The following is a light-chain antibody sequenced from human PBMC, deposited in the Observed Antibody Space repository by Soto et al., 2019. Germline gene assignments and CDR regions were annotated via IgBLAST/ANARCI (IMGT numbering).Light chain of an antibody. CDR2: ENN. CDR1: SGSIANNY. Sequence: NFMLTQPHSVSESPGKTLSISCTRSSGSIANNYVQWYQQRPGSAPTTVIYENNQRLSGVPDRFSGSTDGSSNSASLTISGLQTEDEADYYCQSYGSDFVVFGGGTKVTVL. V-gene: IGLV6-57*04. CDR3: QSYGSDFVV. J-gene: IGLJ2*01.